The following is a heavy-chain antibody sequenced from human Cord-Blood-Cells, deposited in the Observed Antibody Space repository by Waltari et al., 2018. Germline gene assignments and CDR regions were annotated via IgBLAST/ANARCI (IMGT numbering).Heavy chain of an antibody. CDR2: IDWDDDK. CDR1: GFSLSTSGMC. J-gene: IGHJ4*02. D-gene: IGHD5-12*01. V-gene: IGHV2-70*15. CDR3: ARIGGDGYNDY. Sequence: QVTLRESGPALVKPTQTLTLTCTFSGFSLSTSGMCVSWIRQPPGKALEWLARIDWDDDKYYSTSLKTWLTISKDTSKNQVVLTMTNMDPVDTATYYCARIGGDGYNDYWGQGTLVTVSS.